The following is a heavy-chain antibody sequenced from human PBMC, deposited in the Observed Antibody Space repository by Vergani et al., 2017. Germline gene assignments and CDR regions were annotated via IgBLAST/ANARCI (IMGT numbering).Heavy chain of an antibody. V-gene: IGHV7-4-1*02. CDR3: YASARDP. J-gene: IGHJ5*02. CDR1: GNTFSHST. Sequence: QVQLVQSGSELKKPGASVKVSCRTSGNTFSHSTMSWVRQAPGQGLEWMGWINTNTGNPTYAQGFMGRFVFSLDTSVTTTYLQINSLQAEDTAVYYCYASARDPWGQGTLVTVSA. CDR2: INTNTGNP. D-gene: IGHD2-2*01.